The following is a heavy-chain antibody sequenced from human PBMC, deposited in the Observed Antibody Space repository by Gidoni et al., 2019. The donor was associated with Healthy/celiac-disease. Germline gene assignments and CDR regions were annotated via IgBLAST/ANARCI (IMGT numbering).Heavy chain of an antibody. CDR2: IIPIFGTA. Sequence: QVQLVQSGAEVKKPGSSVKGSCKASGGTFSSYAISWVRQAPGQGLEWMGGIIPIFGTATYAQKFPGRVPITADESTSTAYMELSSLRSEDTAVYYCARSTEYYSYYGMDVWGQGTTVTVSS. CDR3: ARSTEYYSYYGMDV. V-gene: IGHV1-69*01. J-gene: IGHJ6*02. CDR1: GGTFSSYA.